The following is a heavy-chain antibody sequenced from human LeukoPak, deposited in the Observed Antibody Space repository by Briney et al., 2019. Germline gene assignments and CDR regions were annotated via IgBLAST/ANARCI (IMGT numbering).Heavy chain of an antibody. Sequence: GGSLRLSCAASGFTFSIAWMSWVRQAPGKGLEWVGRIKSRGDGETRDYAAPVKDRFIISRDDSKNTLYLQMNSLRTEDTAIYYCAAVGEWLSNAFNTWGQGTLITVSA. J-gene: IGHJ3*02. CDR2: IKSRGDGETR. CDR3: AAVGEWLSNAFNT. D-gene: IGHD3-3*01. CDR1: GFTFSIAW. V-gene: IGHV3-15*01.